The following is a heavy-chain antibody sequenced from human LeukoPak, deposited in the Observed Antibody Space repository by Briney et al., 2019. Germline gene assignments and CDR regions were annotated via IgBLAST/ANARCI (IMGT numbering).Heavy chain of an antibody. D-gene: IGHD3-22*01. CDR1: GFTFSTYV. CDR2: INSDGSST. J-gene: IGHJ6*02. CDR3: ARSHYSDSSGYFSYYYGLDV. V-gene: IGHV3-74*01. Sequence: GGSLRLSCAASGFTFSTYVMHWVRQAPGKGLVWVSRINSDGSSTRYADSVKGRFTISRDNAKNTLYLQMNSLRAEDTAVYYCARSHYSDSSGYFSYYYGLDVWGQGTTVTVSS.